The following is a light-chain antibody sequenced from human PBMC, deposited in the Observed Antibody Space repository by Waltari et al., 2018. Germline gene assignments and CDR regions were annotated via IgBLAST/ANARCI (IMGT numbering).Light chain of an antibody. Sequence: QSALPQPAPVSGSPGQSLTIPCPGTASDVRFYNYVPWYQHHPGKAPKLIIYDVIQWPSGVSNRFSGSKSGNTASLTISGLQAEDEADYYCYSSTTRGTWVFGGGTRLTVL. CDR2: DVI. CDR3: YSSTTRGTWV. V-gene: IGLV2-14*03. J-gene: IGLJ3*02. CDR1: ASDVRFYNY.